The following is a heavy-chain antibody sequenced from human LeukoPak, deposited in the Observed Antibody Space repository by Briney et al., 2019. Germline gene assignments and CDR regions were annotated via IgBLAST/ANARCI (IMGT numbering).Heavy chain of an antibody. D-gene: IGHD3-10*01. CDR3: ARNNADGEGRFSY. J-gene: IGHJ4*02. CDR2: INTNTGNP. CDR1: GYRFTNYA. V-gene: IGHV7-4-1*02. Sequence: GASVKVSCKASGYRFTNYAMNWVRQAPGQRLEWMGWINTNTGNPTYGQGFTGRFVFSLDTSVSTAYLQISSLKAEDTAVYYCARNNADGEGRFSYWGQGTLVTVSS.